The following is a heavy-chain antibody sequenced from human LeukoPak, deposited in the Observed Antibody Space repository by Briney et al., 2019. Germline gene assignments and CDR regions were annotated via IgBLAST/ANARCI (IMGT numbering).Heavy chain of an antibody. D-gene: IGHD3-10*01. CDR1: GGSISSSSYY. J-gene: IGHJ4*02. V-gene: IGHV4-39*07. CDR3: ARYRGIDY. CDR2: IYYSGST. Sequence: SETLSLTCTVSGGSISSSSYYWGWIRRPPGKGLEWIGSIYYSGSTYYNPSLKSRVTISVDTSKNQFSLKLRSVTAADTAVYYCARYRGIDYWGQGTLVTVSS.